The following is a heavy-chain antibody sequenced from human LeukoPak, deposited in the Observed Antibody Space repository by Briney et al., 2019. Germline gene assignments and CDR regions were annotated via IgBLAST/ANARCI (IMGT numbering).Heavy chain of an antibody. CDR2: ISWNSGSI. Sequence: GGSLRLSCAASGFTFDDYAMHWVRQAPGKGLEWVSGISWNSGSIGYADSVKGRFTISRDSSKNTLYLQMNSLRPEDTAVYYCAKGRGQSYPHYYFDSWGQGTLVTVSS. CDR1: GFTFDDYA. D-gene: IGHD5-18*01. V-gene: IGHV3-9*01. CDR3: AKGRGQSYPHYYFDS. J-gene: IGHJ4*02.